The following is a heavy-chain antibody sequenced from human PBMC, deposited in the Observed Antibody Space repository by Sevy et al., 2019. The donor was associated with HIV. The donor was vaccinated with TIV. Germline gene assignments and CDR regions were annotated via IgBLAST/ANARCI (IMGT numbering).Heavy chain of an antibody. D-gene: IGHD6-13*01. Sequence: GGSLRLSCAASGFAFSSHAMHCVRQAPGKGLEWVAVISYEGTETFYAASVEGRFTISRDNSKNMLSLQINNLRPEDTAVYYCARDGGYSIKWYPLYWGHGTLVTVSS. J-gene: IGHJ4*01. CDR3: ARDGGYSIKWYPLY. CDR2: ISYEGTET. CDR1: GFAFSSHA. V-gene: IGHV3-30-3*01.